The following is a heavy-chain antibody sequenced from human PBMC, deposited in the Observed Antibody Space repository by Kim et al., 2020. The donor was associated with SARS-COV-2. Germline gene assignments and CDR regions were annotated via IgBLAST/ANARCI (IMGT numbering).Heavy chain of an antibody. V-gene: IGHV3-7*05. CDR1: GFTFSNYW. J-gene: IGHJ4*02. D-gene: IGHD3-16*01. CDR2: IKPDGSEK. Sequence: GGSLRLSCAASGFTFSNYWMSWVRQAPGKGLEWVANIKPDGSEKYYVDSLKGRFTISRDNAKNSLFLQMNSLRAEDTAVYYCARYVGRGNFDYWGQGTLVTVSS. CDR3: ARYVGRGNFDY.